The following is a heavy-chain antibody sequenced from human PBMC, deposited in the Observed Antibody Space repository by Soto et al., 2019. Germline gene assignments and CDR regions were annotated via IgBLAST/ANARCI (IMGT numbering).Heavy chain of an antibody. CDR3: AIGTLSGPGDY. Sequence: SDALSLTSNVTGGSISSGGYYLSWIRQHTGKGLEWIGYIYYSGSTYYNPSLKSRVTISVDTSKNQFSLKLSSVTAADAAVYYCAIGTLSGPGDYWGQGTLVTVCS. D-gene: IGHD3-10*01. V-gene: IGHV4-31*03. J-gene: IGHJ4*02. CDR2: IYYSGST. CDR1: GGSISSGGYY.